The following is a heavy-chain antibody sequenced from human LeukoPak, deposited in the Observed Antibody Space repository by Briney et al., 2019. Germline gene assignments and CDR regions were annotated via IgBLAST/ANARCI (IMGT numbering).Heavy chain of an antibody. J-gene: IGHJ5*02. CDR1: GFTFSSYG. D-gene: IGHD4-11*01. CDR2: ISYDGSNK. CDR3: FPTVTTDNWFDP. Sequence: GRSLRLSCAASGFTFSSYGMHWVRQAPGKGLEWVAVISYDGSNKYYADSVKGRFTISRDNAKNSLYLQMNSLRAEDTAVYYCFPTVTTDNWFDPWGQGTLVTVSS. V-gene: IGHV3-30*03.